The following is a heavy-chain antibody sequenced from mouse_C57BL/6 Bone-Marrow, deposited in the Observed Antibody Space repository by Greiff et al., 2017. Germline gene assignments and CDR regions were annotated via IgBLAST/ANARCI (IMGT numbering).Heavy chain of an antibody. V-gene: IGHV1-59*01. CDR1: GYTFTSYW. Sequence: VQLQQPGAELVRPGTSVKLSCKASGYTFTSYWMHWVKQRPGQGLEWIGEIDPSDSYTNYNQKFKGKSTLTVDKSSSTAYMQLSSLTSEDSAVYYCARGDYWGQGTTLTVSS. CDR2: IDPSDSYT. CDR3: ARGDY. J-gene: IGHJ2*01.